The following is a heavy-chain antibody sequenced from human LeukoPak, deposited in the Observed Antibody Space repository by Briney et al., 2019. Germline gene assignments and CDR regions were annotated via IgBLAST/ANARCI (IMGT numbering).Heavy chain of an antibody. J-gene: IGHJ4*02. CDR3: AKDYYGSGSYAPSFDY. CDR1: GFTFSSHA. Sequence: GGSLRLSCAASGFTFSSHAMSWVRQAPGKGLEWVSVISGNGGRTYYADSVKGRFTISRDNSKNTLYLQMNSLRAEDTAIYYCAKDYYGSGSYAPSFDYWGQGILVTVSS. CDR2: ISGNGGRT. V-gene: IGHV3-23*01. D-gene: IGHD3-10*01.